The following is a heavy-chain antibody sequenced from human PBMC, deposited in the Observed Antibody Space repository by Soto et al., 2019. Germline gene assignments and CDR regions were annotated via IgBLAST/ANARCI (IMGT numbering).Heavy chain of an antibody. CDR1: GYTFTSYY. CDR3: ARDRTPPRPRYCICGSCYSGTNVFDY. CDR2: INPSGGST. Sequence: ASVKVSCKASGYTFTSYYMHWVRQAPGQGLEWMGIINPSGGSTSYAQKFQGRVTMTRDTSTSTVYMELSSLRSEDTAVYYCARDRTPPRPRYCICGSCYSGTNVFDYWGQGTLVTGSS. J-gene: IGHJ4*02. V-gene: IGHV1-46*01. D-gene: IGHD2-15*01.